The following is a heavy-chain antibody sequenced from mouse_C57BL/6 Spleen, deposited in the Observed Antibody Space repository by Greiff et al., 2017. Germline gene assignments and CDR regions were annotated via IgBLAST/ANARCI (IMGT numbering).Heavy chain of an antibody. CDR3: ARSYGSFDY. V-gene: IGHV5-17*01. J-gene: IGHJ2*01. D-gene: IGHD1-1*01. CDR2: ISSGSSTI. CDR1: GFTFSDYG. Sequence: DVMLVESGGGLVKPGGSLKLSCAASGFTFSDYGMHWVRQAPEKGLEWVAYISSGSSTIYYADTVKGRFTISRDNAKNTLCLQMTSLRSEDTAMYYCARSYGSFDYWGQGTTLTVSS.